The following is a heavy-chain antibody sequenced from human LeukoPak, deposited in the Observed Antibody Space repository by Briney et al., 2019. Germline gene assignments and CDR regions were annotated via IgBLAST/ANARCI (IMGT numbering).Heavy chain of an antibody. D-gene: IGHD6-19*01. CDR1: GLTVGINY. CDR2: MYADGST. V-gene: IGHV3-53*01. J-gene: IGHJ4*02. Sequence: PGGSLRLSCAASGLTVGINYMSWVRQAPGKGLEWVSFMYADGSTDYADSVKGRFTISRDNSKNTLHLQMNSLRAEDTAVYFCARLITTSGWYEDYWGQGTLATVSS. CDR3: ARLITTSGWYEDY.